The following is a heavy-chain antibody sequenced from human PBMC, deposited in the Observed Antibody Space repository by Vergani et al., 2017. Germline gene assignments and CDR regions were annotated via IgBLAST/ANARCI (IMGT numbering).Heavy chain of an antibody. V-gene: IGHV3-23*04. D-gene: IGHD5-12*01. CDR3: AKANPRNSGYDYLYYYHAMDV. CDR2: ISGSGGST. J-gene: IGHJ6*02. CDR1: GFTFSNYG. Sequence: VQLVESGGGVVQPGRSLRLSCAASGFTFSNYGMHWVRQAPGKGLEWVSGISGSGGSTYYAGSVKGRFTISRDSSKNTLYLQMNSLSAGDTAVYYCAKANPRNSGYDYLYYYHAMDVWGQGTTVTVSS.